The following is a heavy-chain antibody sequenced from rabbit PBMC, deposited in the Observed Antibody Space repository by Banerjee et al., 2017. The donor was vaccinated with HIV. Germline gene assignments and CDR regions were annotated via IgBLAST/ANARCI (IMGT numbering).Heavy chain of an antibody. Sequence: QEQLVESGGGLVQPEGSLTLTCTASGFSFSSSYYMAWARRAPGKGLEWIGCIYAGSSGSTYYASWAKGRFTITKTSSTTVTLQMTSLTDADTATYFCARDYVGYGGGSPLKLWGPGTLVTVS. CDR2: IYAGSSGST. J-gene: IGHJ4*01. CDR3: ARDYVGYGGGSPLKL. CDR1: GFSFSSSYY. D-gene: IGHD4-2*01. V-gene: IGHV1S45*01.